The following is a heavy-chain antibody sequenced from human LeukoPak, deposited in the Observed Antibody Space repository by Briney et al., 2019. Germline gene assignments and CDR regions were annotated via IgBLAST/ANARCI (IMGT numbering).Heavy chain of an antibody. V-gene: IGHV1-2*02. J-gene: IGHJ3*02. CDR1: GGTFSSYA. Sequence: ASVKVSCKASGGTFSSYAISWVRQAPGQGLEWMGWIYPNSGVTNSPQKFQGRVTMTRDTSISTAYMELSSLRSDDTAVYYCARLWGKFDAFDIWGQGTMVTVSS. CDR2: IYPNSGVT. D-gene: IGHD7-27*01. CDR3: ARLWGKFDAFDI.